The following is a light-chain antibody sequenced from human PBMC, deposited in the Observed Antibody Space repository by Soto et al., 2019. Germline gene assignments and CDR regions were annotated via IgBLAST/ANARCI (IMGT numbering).Light chain of an antibody. CDR2: EVS. J-gene: IGLJ2*01. CDR3: SSYTSSSTRV. V-gene: IGLV2-14*01. Sequence: QSALTQPASVSGSPGQSITISCTGTTSDVGGYNYVSWYQQHPGKAPKLMIYEVSNRPSGVSNRFSASKSGNTASLTISGLQAEDEAHYYCSSYTSSSTRVFGGGTKLTVL. CDR1: TSDVGGYNY.